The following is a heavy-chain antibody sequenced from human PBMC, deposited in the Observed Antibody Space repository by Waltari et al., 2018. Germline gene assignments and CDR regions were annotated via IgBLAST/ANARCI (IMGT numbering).Heavy chain of an antibody. D-gene: IGHD5-12*01. J-gene: IGHJ4*02. V-gene: IGHV4-39*07. CDR1: GGSISSSSYY. CDR3: ARDPVGIVATTTSGVDY. Sequence: QLQLQESGPGLVKPSETLSLTCTVSGGSISSSSYYWGWIRQPPGKGLEWIGSIYYSGSTYYNPSLKSRVTISVDTSKNQFSLKLSSVTAADTAVYYCARDPVGIVATTTSGVDYWGQGTLVTVSS. CDR2: IYYSGST.